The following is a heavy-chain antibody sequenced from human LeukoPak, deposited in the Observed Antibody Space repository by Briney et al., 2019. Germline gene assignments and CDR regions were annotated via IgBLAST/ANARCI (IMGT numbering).Heavy chain of an antibody. V-gene: IGHV1-8*01. J-gene: IGHJ6*02. CDR1: GYTFTSYD. CDR3: ARPPNCSSTSCYGYYYSMDV. D-gene: IGHD2-2*01. CDR2: MNPNSGNT. Sequence: GASVKVSCKASGYTFTSYDINWVRQATGQGLEWMGWMNPNSGNTGYAQKFQGRVTMTRNTSISTAYMELSSLRSEDTAVYYCARPPNCSSTSCYGYYYSMDVWGQGTTVIVSS.